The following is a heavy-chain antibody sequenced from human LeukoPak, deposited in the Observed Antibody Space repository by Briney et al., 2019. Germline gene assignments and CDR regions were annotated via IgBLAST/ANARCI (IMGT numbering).Heavy chain of an antibody. CDR3: AREPETWIVLTKYFDY. CDR1: GFTFSTYA. J-gene: IGHJ4*02. V-gene: IGHV3-23*01. D-gene: IGHD2-2*03. CDR2: LSGNGVSI. Sequence: GGSLRLSCSASGFTFSTYAMSWVRQAPGKGLEWISDLSGNGVSIYYADSVEGRFTISRDNSKNTMYLEMNSLRAEDTAVYFCAREPETWIVLTKYFDYWGQGALVTVSS.